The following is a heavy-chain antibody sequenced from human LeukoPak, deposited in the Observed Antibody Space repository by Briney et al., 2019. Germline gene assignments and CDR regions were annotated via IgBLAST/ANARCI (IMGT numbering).Heavy chain of an antibody. J-gene: IGHJ5*02. D-gene: IGHD6-6*01. CDR2: IYNSGST. CDR1: GYSIGTDYY. Sequence: SETLSLTCAVSGYSIGTDYYWAWIRQPPGKGLEWIGSIYNSGSTYYNPSLKRRITISVDTSKNQFSLILSSVTAADTAVYYCARNSSTSSPPERYNWFDPWGQGTLVTVSS. V-gene: IGHV4-38-2*01. CDR3: ARNSSTSSPPERYNWFDP.